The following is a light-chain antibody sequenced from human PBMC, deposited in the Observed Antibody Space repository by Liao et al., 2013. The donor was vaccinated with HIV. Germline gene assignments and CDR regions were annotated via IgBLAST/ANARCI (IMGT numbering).Light chain of an antibody. J-gene: IGLJ2*01. CDR2: YDT. CDR3: QVWDSSSDHRVV. CDR1: NIGSKS. V-gene: IGLV3-21*01. Sequence: SYVLTQPPSVSVAPGKTARITCGGNNIGSKSVHWYQQKAGQAPVLVIYYDTDRPSGIPERFSGSNSRNTATLTISRVEAGDEADYYCQVWDSSSDHRVVFGGGTKLTAL.